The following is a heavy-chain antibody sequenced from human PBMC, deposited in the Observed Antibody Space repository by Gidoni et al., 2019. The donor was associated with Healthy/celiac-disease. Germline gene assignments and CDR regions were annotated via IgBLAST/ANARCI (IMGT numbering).Heavy chain of an antibody. CDR1: GGSIRSYY. CDR2: IYYSGST. V-gene: IGHV4-59*01. CDR3: ARGGDGDYVYYYYGMDV. Sequence: QVQLQESGPGLVKPSETLSLPCTVSGGSIRSYYWSWIRQPPGKGLEWIGYIYYSGSTNYNPSLKSRVTISVDTSKNQFSLKLSSVTAADTAVYYCARGGDGDYVYYYYGMDVWGQGTTVTVSS. D-gene: IGHD4-17*01. J-gene: IGHJ6*02.